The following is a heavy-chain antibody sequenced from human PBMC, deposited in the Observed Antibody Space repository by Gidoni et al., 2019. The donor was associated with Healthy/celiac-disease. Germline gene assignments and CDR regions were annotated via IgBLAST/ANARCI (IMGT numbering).Heavy chain of an antibody. V-gene: IGHV4-61*02. J-gene: IGHJ6*02. D-gene: IGHD6-13*01. CDR3: ARDLRYSSSWDYYYYGMDV. CDR2: IYTSGST. CDR1: GGSISSGSYY. Sequence: QVQLQESGPGLVKPSQTLSLTCTVSGGSISSGSYYWSWIRQPAGKGLEWIGRIYTSGSTNYNPSLKSRVTISVDTSKNQFSLKLSSVTAADTAVYYCARDLRYSSSWDYYYYGMDVWGQGTTVTVSS.